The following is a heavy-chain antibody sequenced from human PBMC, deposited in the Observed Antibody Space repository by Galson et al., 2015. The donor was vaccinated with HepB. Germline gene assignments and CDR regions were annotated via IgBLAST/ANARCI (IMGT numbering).Heavy chain of an antibody. CDR3: ARVVDIKFQLLSVPYYFEY. J-gene: IGHJ4*02. V-gene: IGHV4-34*01. CDR2: TTHYGRT. Sequence: SETLSLTCAVYGGSFSGYFWSWIRQSPGKGLEWIGETTHYGRTNYNPSLKSRVTISVDTSKNQISLNLRSATAADTAVYYCARVVDIKFQLLSVPYYFEYWGQGTLVTVSS. D-gene: IGHD2-2*01. CDR1: GGSFSGYF.